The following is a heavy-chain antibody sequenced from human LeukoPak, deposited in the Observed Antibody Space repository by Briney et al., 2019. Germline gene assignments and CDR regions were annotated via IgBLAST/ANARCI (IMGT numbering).Heavy chain of an antibody. CDR2: IYSSGRS. CDR3: ARDPYDSGI. CDR1: GDSISSGGYS. Sequence: SETLSLTCTVSGDSISSGGYSWSWVRQPPGKGLEWIGYIYSSGRSYYNPSLQSRVTISVDTSKNEFSLKVTSVTAADTAVYYCARDPYDSGIWGQGTLVTVSS. V-gene: IGHV4-30-4*07. D-gene: IGHD3-10*01. J-gene: IGHJ4*02.